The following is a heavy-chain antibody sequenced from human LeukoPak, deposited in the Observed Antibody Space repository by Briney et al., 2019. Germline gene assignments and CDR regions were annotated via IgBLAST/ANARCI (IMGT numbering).Heavy chain of an antibody. V-gene: IGHV4-28*01. CDR2: IIDTGST. CDR3: ARGLASGYPPIPFDY. J-gene: IGHJ4*02. D-gene: IGHD3-3*01. CDR1: GYSINSGHW. Sequence: PSDTLSLTCTVSGYSINSGHWWGWIRQPPGKGLEWIGEIIDTGSTKYNSSLKSRVTISVDTSKNQFSLSLDSVTAADTAVYYCARGLASGYPPIPFDYWGQGTLVTVSS.